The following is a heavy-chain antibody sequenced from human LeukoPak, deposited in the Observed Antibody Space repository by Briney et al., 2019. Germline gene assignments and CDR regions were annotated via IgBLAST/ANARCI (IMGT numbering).Heavy chain of an antibody. V-gene: IGHV1-2*04. Sequence: ASVKVSCKASGYTFTGYYMHWVRQAPGQGLEWMGWINPNSGGTNYAQKFQGWVTMTRDTSISTAYMELSRLRSDDTAVYYCARDAHDYDILTGYYFNDAFDIWGQGTMVTVSS. J-gene: IGHJ3*02. CDR3: ARDAHDYDILTGYYFNDAFDI. CDR2: INPNSGGT. CDR1: GYTFTGYY. D-gene: IGHD3-9*01.